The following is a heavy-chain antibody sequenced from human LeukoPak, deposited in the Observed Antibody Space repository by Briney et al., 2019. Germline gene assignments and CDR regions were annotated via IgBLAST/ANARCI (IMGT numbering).Heavy chain of an antibody. Sequence: SETLSLTCIVSGYSISNDYYWGWVRQPPGKGLEWIGSVYHTGSPYYNPSLKSRVTIWADTSVNQLSLRLTSVTAADTAIYYCARIRCSPGDDSCYNYWGRGTLVTVSS. CDR1: GYSISNDYY. D-gene: IGHD2-21*01. V-gene: IGHV4-38-2*02. CDR3: ARIRCSPGDDSCYNY. CDR2: VYHTGSP. J-gene: IGHJ4*02.